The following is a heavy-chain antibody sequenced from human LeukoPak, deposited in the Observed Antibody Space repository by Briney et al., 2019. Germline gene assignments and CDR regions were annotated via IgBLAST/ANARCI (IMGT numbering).Heavy chain of an antibody. D-gene: IGHD3-16*01. Sequence: SVKVSFKASGNSISNYAVSWVRQAPGQGFEWMGGIIPIFGTADYAQKFQGRVTITADQSTSTTYMALSSLKSEDTATYYCTTRACHAGGCSSSFYYYYGLHFWGQGTTVSVSS. CDR2: IIPIFGTA. J-gene: IGHJ6*02. CDR1: GNSISNYA. V-gene: IGHV1-69*13. CDR3: TTRACHAGGCSSSFYYYYGLHF.